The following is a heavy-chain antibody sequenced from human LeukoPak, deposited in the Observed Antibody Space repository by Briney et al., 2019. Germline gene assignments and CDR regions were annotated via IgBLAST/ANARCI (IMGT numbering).Heavy chain of an antibody. CDR1: GFTFSSYG. Sequence: GSLRLSCAASGFTFSSYGMHWVRQAPGKGLEWVAVISYDGSNKYYADSVKGRFTISRDNSKNTLYLQMNSLRAEDTAVYYCAKQVAGGQIDYWGQGTLVTVSS. V-gene: IGHV3-30*18. CDR3: AKQVAGGQIDY. D-gene: IGHD6-19*01. CDR2: ISYDGSNK. J-gene: IGHJ4*02.